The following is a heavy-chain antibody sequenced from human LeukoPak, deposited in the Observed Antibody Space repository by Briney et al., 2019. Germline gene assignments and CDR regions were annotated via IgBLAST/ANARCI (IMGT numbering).Heavy chain of an antibody. V-gene: IGHV3-11*06. D-gene: IGHD3-22*01. J-gene: IGHJ4*02. CDR2: ISSSSYT. CDR1: GFTFSDYY. Sequence: GGSLRLSCAASGFTFSDYYMSWIRQAPGKGLEWASYISSSSYTNYADSVKGRFTISRDNAKNSLYLQMNSLRAEDTAVYYCARGKSYDSSGYYYVLDYWGQGTLVTVSS. CDR3: ARGKSYDSSGYYYVLDY.